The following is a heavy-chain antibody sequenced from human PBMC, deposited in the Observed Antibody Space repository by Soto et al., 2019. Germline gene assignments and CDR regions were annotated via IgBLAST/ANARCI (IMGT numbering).Heavy chain of an antibody. J-gene: IGHJ5*02. CDR2: IYYSGST. V-gene: IGHV4-59*01. D-gene: IGHD3-3*01. CDR3: AGSNTIFGGAPRFDP. CDR1: GGSISSYY. Sequence: SETLSLTCTVSGGSISSYYWSWIRQPPGKGLEWIGYIYYSGSTNYNPSLKSRVTISVDTSKNQFSLKLSSVTAADTAVYYCAGSNTIFGGAPRFDPWGKGTLVTVS.